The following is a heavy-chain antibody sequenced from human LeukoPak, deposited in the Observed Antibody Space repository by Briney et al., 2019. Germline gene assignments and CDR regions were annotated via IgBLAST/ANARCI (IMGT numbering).Heavy chain of an antibody. CDR2: INYGGST. D-gene: IGHD5-24*01. J-gene: IGHJ4*02. V-gene: IGHV4-39*02. CDR3: AKDLGDRWLQFFGYFDY. CDR1: GGSISSSGYY. Sequence: SETLSLTCTVSGGSISSSGYYWGWIRQPPGKGLEWIGSINYGGSTYYNPSLKSRVIISVDTSKNQFSLKLSSVTAADTAVYYCAKDLGDRWLQFFGYFDYWGQGTLVTVSS.